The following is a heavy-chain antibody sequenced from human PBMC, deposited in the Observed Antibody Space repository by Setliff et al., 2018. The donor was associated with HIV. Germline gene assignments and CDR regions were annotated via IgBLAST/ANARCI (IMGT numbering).Heavy chain of an antibody. Sequence: ETLSLTCAVSGDSISNNNWWSWVRQPPGKGLEWVANIHKDGSEKYYVDSVKGRFTISRDNAKNSLILQMNSLTVEDTAVYYCARRKLEVWVNDYYSYYLDVWGKGTTVTVSS. J-gene: IGHJ6*03. CDR1: GDSISNNNW. CDR3: ARRKLEVWVNDYYSYYLDV. V-gene: IGHV3-7*01. D-gene: IGHD1-1*01. CDR2: IHKDGSEK.